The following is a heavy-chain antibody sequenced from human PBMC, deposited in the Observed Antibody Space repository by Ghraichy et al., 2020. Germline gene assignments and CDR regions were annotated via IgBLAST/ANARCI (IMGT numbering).Heavy chain of an antibody. CDR1: GGSIRDSSNYY. CDR3: ARHVWQALRASPDHFFEY. CDR2: VYYSGST. V-gene: IGHV4-39*01. J-gene: IGHJ4*02. D-gene: IGHD2-21*01. Sequence: SPTLSLTCTVSGGSIRDSSNYYWGWIRQSPGKGLEWIGSVYYSGSTYFNPTLKSRVTISVDTSENQFSLRMNSVTAADTAVYYCARHVWQALRASPDHFFEYGGQGILITVSS.